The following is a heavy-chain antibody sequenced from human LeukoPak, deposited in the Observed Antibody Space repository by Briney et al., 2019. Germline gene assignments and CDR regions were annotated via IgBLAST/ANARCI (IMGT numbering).Heavy chain of an antibody. CDR3: AKAKSKWTLLEADFFDY. CDR2: ISYDGSNK. CDR1: GFTFSNYD. D-gene: IGHD2/OR15-2a*01. J-gene: IGHJ4*02. V-gene: IGHV3-30*18. Sequence: QAGRSLRLSCAASGFTFSNYDMHWVRQAPGKGLEWVAVISYDGSNKYYADSVKGRFTISRDNSKNTLYVQMDSLRTEDTAVYYCAKAKSKWTLLEADFFDYWGQGTLVTVSS.